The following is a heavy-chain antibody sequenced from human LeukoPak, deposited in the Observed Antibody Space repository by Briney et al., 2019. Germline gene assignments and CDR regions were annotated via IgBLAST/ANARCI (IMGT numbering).Heavy chain of an antibody. CDR1: GGSISSYY. D-gene: IGHD3-22*01. V-gene: IGHV4-59*01. CDR2: IYYSGST. J-gene: IGHJ4*02. Sequence: PSETLSLTCTVSGGSISSYYWSWIRQPPGKGLEWIGYIYYSGSTNYNPSLKSRVTISVDTSKNQFPLKLSSVTAADTAVYYCAGHSSGPYYYFDYWGREPWSPSPQ. CDR3: AGHSSGPYYYFDY.